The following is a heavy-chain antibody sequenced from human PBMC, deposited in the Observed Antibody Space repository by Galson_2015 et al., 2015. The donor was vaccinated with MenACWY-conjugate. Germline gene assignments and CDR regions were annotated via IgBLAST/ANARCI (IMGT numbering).Heavy chain of an antibody. D-gene: IGHD3-10*01. V-gene: IGHV3-30*02. Sequence: SLRLSCAASGLTLSDFAMDWVRQAPGKGLEWVSFIRYDGSYEQYADSVKGRFTILRDNSKDMLYLLMNRLRVEDTAVYYCATHYGSRHVDYGGQGTLVTVSS. CDR2: IRYDGSYE. CDR1: GLTLSDFA. CDR3: ATHYGSRHVDY. J-gene: IGHJ4*02.